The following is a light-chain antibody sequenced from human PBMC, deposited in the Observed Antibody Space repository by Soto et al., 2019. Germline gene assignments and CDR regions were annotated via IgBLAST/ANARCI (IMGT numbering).Light chain of an antibody. CDR3: QQYYSTPPT. V-gene: IGKV4-1*01. Sequence: DIVMTQSPDSLAESLGKRATINCKSSQSVLYSSNNKNYLAWYQQKPGQPPKLLIYWASTRESGVPDRFSGSGSGTDFTLTISSLQAEDVAVYYCQQYYSTPPTFGQGTKVEIK. CDR2: WAS. CDR1: QSVLYSSNNKNY. J-gene: IGKJ1*01.